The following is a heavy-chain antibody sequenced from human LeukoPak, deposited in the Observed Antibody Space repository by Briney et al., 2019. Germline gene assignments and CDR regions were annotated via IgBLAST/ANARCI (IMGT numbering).Heavy chain of an antibody. D-gene: IGHD3-22*01. CDR3: ARATYYYGGSGYYPFDY. CDR1: GFTFSSYS. Sequence: GGSLRLSCAASGFTFSSYSMNWVRQAPGKGLEWISYISDSSSTIYYADSVKGRFTISRDNAKNSLYLQLNSLRAEDTAVYYCARATYYYGGSGYYPFDYWGQGTLVTVSS. J-gene: IGHJ4*02. V-gene: IGHV3-48*01. CDR2: ISDSSSTI.